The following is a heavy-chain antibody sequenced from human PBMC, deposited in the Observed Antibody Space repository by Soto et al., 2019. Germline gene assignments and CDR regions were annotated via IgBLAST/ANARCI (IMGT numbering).Heavy chain of an antibody. CDR2: ISDSGVNT. CDR3: IKEARGHSYARL. J-gene: IGHJ4*02. V-gene: IGHV3-23*01. CDR1: GFLSSNYA. D-gene: IGHD3-16*01. Sequence: EVQLLESGGDLVHPGASLRLSCAASGFLSSNYAMGWVRQAPGTGLEWVSAISDSGVNTYYADSVKGRFTISRDNSKNALYLEMKSLRAGDTAVYYCIKEARGHSYARLWGRGTPVTVSS.